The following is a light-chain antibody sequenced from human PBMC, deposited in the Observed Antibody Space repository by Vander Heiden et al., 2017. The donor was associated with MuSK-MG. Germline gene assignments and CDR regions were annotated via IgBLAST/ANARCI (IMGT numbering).Light chain of an antibody. CDR2: GAS. V-gene: IGKV3-20*01. CDR3: QQYGSSPT. CDR1: QSVRSDY. J-gene: IGKJ1*01. Sequence: ENVLTQSPGTLSLSPGERATLYCRASQSVRSDYLAWYQQKPGQAPRLLIYGASSRATGIPDRFSGGGSGTEFTLTLSRLEPEDFAVYYCQQYGSSPTFGQGTTVEVK.